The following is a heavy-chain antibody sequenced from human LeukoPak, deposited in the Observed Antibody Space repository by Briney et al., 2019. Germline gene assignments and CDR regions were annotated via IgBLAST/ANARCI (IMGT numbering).Heavy chain of an antibody. CDR2: IRYDGSNK. CDR1: GFTFSSYG. V-gene: IGHV3-30*02. CDR3: AEDEVVPGYYYTDV. J-gene: IGHJ6*03. Sequence: GGSLRLSCAAPGFTFSSYGMHWVRQAPGKGLEWVAFIRYDGSNKYYADSVKGRFTISRDNSKNTMYLQMNSRNAEHAAVYYCAEDEVVPGYYYTDVWGRGTTVTISS. D-gene: IGHD2-2*01.